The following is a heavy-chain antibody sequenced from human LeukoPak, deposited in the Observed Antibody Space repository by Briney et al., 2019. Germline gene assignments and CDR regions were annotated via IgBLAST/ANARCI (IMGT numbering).Heavy chain of an antibody. CDR3: ARYISSGNDY. CDR1: GGSISPYY. D-gene: IGHD3-22*01. Sequence: PSETLSLTCSVSGGSISPYYWSWIRQPPGRGLEWIAYIYYSGRTDSNPSLKSRVTISVDTSKNQFSLKLSSVTAADTAVYYCARYISSGNDYWGQGSLVTVSS. V-gene: IGHV4-59*08. J-gene: IGHJ4*02. CDR2: IYYSGRT.